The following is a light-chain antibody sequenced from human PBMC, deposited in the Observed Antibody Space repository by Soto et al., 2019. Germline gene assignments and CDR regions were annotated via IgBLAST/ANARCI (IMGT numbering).Light chain of an antibody. CDR2: SNN. J-gene: IGLJ3*02. CDR1: SSNIGSNT. V-gene: IGLV1-44*01. Sequence: HSVLTQPPSASGTPGQRVTISCSGSSSNIGSNTVNWYQQLPGTAPKLLIYSNNQRPSGVPDRFSGSKSGTSASLAISGLQSEDEADYYCAAWDDSLNGYWVFGGGTKVTVL. CDR3: AAWDDSLNGYWV.